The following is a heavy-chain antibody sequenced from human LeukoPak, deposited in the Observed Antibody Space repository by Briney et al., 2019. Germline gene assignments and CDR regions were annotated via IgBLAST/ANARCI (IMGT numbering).Heavy chain of an antibody. CDR2: IDPSDSYT. V-gene: IGHV5-10-1*01. J-gene: IGHJ4*02. CDR3: ARLRDGSIDY. CDR1: GYNFTSYW. Sequence: NHGESLKISCKGSGYNFTSYWIGWVRQMPGKGLEWMGRIDPSDSYTNYSPSFQGHATISTDKSVSTAFLQWSSLKASDTAMYYCARLRDGSIDYWGQGTLVTVSS.